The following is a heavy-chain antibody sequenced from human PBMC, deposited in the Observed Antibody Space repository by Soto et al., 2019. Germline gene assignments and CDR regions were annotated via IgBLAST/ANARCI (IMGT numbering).Heavy chain of an antibody. Sequence: GGSLRLSCAASGFTVIDSPMHWVRQASGQGREWVGRIRNKTNNCATAYAASVKGRFTISRDDSKNTAYLQLNSLKTEDTAVYYCTSHSPEDMIRKWGQGTLVTVSS. CDR1: GFTVIDSP. J-gene: IGHJ4*02. V-gene: IGHV3-73*01. CDR3: TSHSPEDMIRK. D-gene: IGHD2-15*01. CDR2: IRNKTNNCAT.